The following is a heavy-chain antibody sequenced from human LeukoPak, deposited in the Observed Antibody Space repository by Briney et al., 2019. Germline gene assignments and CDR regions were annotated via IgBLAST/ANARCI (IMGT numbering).Heavy chain of an antibody. CDR3: ARQVGSYYYFDY. CDR1: GGSISNNH. CDR2: IHSSGST. Sequence: SETLSLTCSVSGGSISNNHWSWIRQPAGKGLEWIGRIHSSGSTNYNPSLKSRVTMSVDTPKNQFSLKVTSVTAADTAVYYCARQVGSYYYFDYWGQGTLVTVSS. V-gene: IGHV4-4*07. D-gene: IGHD1-26*01. J-gene: IGHJ4*02.